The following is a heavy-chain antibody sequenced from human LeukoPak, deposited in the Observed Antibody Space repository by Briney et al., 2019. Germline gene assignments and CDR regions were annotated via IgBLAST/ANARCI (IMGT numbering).Heavy chain of an antibody. CDR1: GFTFSSYA. V-gene: IGHV3-30*04. CDR3: ARDTIFGVVIAYYFDY. Sequence: GGSLRLSCAASGFTFSSYAMHWVRQAPGKGLEWVAVISYDGSNKYYADSVKGRFTISRGNSKNTLYLQMNSLRAEDTAVYYCARDTIFGVVIAYYFDYWGQGTLVTVSS. CDR2: ISYDGSNK. D-gene: IGHD3-3*01. J-gene: IGHJ4*02.